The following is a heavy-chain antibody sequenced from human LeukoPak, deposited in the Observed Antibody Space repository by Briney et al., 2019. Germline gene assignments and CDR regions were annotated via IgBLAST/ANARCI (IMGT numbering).Heavy chain of an antibody. CDR2: INPFNGNT. CDR1: GYTFTRYA. Sequence: ASVKVSCKASGYTFTRYAISWVRQAPGQGLEWMGWINPFNGNTNDAERFQGRVIMTTDTSTRTAYMESRSLRSDDTAVYYCARDYTSAEWLGFAFDVWGQGTMISVSS. J-gene: IGHJ3*01. D-gene: IGHD6-19*01. V-gene: IGHV1-18*01. CDR3: ARDYTSAEWLGFAFDV.